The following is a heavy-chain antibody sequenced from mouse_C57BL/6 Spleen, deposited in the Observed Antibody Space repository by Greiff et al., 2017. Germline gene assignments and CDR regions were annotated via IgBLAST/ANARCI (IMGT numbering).Heavy chain of an antibody. Sequence: EVKLVESEGGLVQPGSSMKLSCTASGFTFSDYYMAWVRQVPEKGLEWVANINYDGSSTYYLDSLKSRFIISRDNAKNILYLQMSSLKSEDTATYYCARGGNYYGSSPRYWYFDVWGTGTTVTVSS. CDR2: INYDGSST. J-gene: IGHJ1*03. CDR1: GFTFSDYY. V-gene: IGHV5-16*01. CDR3: ARGGNYYGSSPRYWYFDV. D-gene: IGHD1-1*01.